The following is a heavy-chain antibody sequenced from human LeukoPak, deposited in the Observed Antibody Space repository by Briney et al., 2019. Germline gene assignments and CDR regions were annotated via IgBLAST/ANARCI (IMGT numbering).Heavy chain of an antibody. V-gene: IGHV4-31*02. D-gene: IGHD1-1*01. CDR1: GFTFSSYS. J-gene: IGHJ4*02. CDR2: IYYSGST. CDR3: AREASGNFDY. Sequence: LRLSCAASGFTFSSYSMNWIRQHPGKGLEWIGYIYYSGSTYYNPSLKSRVTISVDTSKNQFSLKLSSVTAADTAVYYCAREASGNFDYWGQGTLVTVSS.